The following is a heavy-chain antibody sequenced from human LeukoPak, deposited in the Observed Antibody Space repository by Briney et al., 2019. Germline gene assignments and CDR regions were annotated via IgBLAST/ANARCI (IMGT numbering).Heavy chain of an antibody. D-gene: IGHD2-15*01. CDR1: GGSFSRYY. Sequence: SETLSLTCAVYGGSFSRYYWGWIRQPPRQWLELIGAINHSGSTNYNPSLKSRVTISVDTSKNQFSLKLSSVTAADTAVYYCARDRRMVVAALRTWFDPWGQGTLVTVSS. V-gene: IGHV4-34*01. CDR3: ARDRRMVVAALRTWFDP. CDR2: INHSGST. J-gene: IGHJ5*02.